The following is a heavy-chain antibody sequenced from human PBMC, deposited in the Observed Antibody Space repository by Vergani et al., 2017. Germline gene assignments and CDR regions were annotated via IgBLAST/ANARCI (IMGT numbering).Heavy chain of an antibody. CDR1: GFTFSSYA. J-gene: IGHJ4*02. V-gene: IGHV3-64*01. CDR3: AKGSVGYSGYDMGDY. D-gene: IGHD5-12*01. CDR2: ISSNGGST. Sequence: EVQLVESGGGLVQPGGSLRLSCAASGFTFSSYAMHWVRQAPGKGLEYVSAISSNGGSTYYANSVKGRFTISRDNSKNTLYLQMNSLRAEDTAVYYCAKGSVGYSGYDMGDYWGQGTLVTVSS.